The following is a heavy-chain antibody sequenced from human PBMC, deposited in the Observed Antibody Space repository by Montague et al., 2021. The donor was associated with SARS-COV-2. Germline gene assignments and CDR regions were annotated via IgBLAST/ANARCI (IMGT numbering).Heavy chain of an antibody. Sequence: PALVKPTQTLTLTCTFSGFSLSTSGVGVGWIRQPPGKALEWLAVIYCDDDKRYSPSLKSRLTITKDTSKNQVVLTMTNMDPVDTATYYCAHSSIAAAGTTRGRFDPWGQGTLVTVSS. CDR2: IYCDDDK. CDR1: GFSLSTSGVG. CDR3: AHSSIAAAGTTRGRFDP. V-gene: IGHV2-5*02. J-gene: IGHJ5*02. D-gene: IGHD6-13*01.